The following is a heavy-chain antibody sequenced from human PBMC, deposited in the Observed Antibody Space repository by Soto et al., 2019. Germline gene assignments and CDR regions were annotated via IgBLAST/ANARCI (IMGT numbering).Heavy chain of an antibody. CDR1: GGSISSYY. J-gene: IGHJ5*02. CDR2: IYYSGST. V-gene: IGHV4-59*08. CDR3: ARHTGYYDILTGYYMVSYWFDP. D-gene: IGHD3-9*01. Sequence: QVQLQESGPGLVKPSETLSLTCTVSGGSISSYYWSWIRQPPGKGLEWIGYIYYSGSTNYNPSLKSRVTISVATSKTQFSLKLSSVTAADTAVYYCARHTGYYDILTGYYMVSYWFDPWGQGTLVTVSS.